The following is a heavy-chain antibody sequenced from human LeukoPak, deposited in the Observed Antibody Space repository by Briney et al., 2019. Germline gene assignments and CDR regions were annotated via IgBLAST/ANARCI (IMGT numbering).Heavy chain of an antibody. V-gene: IGHV4-59*01. CDR3: ARELGYEEAFDI. CDR2: IYYSGST. Sequence: SETLSLTCTVSGGSISSYYWSWIRQPPGEGLEWIGYIYYSGSTNYNPSLKSRVTISVDTSKNQFSLKLSSVTAADTAVYYCARELGYEEAFDIWGQGTMVTVSS. D-gene: IGHD5-12*01. CDR1: GGSISSYY. J-gene: IGHJ3*02.